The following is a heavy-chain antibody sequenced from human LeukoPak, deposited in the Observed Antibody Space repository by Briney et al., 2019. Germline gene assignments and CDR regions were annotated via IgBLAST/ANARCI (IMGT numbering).Heavy chain of an antibody. V-gene: IGHV4-61*01. Sequence: SETLSFTCTVSGGSVSSGSYYWSWIRQPPGKGLEWIGYIYYSGSTNYNPSLKSRVTISVDTSKNQFSLKLSSVTAADTAVYYCARDSDHCGGDCYSLFDIWGQGTMVTVSS. CDR3: ARDSDHCGGDCYSLFDI. CDR1: GGSVSSGSYY. CDR2: IYYSGST. J-gene: IGHJ3*02. D-gene: IGHD2-21*02.